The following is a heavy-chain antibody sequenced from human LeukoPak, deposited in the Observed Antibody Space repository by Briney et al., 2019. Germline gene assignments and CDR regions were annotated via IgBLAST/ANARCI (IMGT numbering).Heavy chain of an antibody. CDR2: IWYDGSHI. D-gene: IGHD3-10*02. CDR3: ARVVRGATPGHFDL. V-gene: IGHV3-33*01. J-gene: IGHJ2*01. CDR1: GFTFRSYG. Sequence: PGRSLRLSCAASGFTFRSYGMHWVRQAPGKGLEWVAVIWYDGSHIYYADSVKGRFTISRDNSKNTLYLQMSSLRAEDTAVYYCARVVRGATPGHFDLWGRGTLVTVSS.